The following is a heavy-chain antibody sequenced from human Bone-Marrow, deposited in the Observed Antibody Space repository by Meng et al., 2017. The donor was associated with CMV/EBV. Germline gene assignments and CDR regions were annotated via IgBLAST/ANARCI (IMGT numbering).Heavy chain of an antibody. CDR2: IKQDGSEK. D-gene: IGHD2/OR15-2a*01. CDR1: GFTFKTYA. V-gene: IGHV3-7*01. Sequence: GESLKISCAASGFTFKTYAMHWVRQAPGKGLEWVANIKQDGSEKYYVDSVKGRFTISRDNAKNSLYLQMNSLRAEDTAVYYCARDFFPAGYWGQGTLVTVSS. CDR3: ARDFFPAGY. J-gene: IGHJ4*02.